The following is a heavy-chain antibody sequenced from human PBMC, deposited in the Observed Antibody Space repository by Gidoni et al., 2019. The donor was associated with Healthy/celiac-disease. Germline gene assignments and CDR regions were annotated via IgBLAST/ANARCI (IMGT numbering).Heavy chain of an antibody. V-gene: IGHV5-51*01. J-gene: IGHJ4*02. D-gene: IGHD3-22*01. CDR3: ASLPGGYYYDSSGYFDY. CDR2: TYPGDSDT. Sequence: VQLVQSGADVNMPGESLKISRMASRYSLTSYWIGWGRQMPGKGREWMGITYPGDSDTRYSPSFQGQVTISADKSISTAYLQWSSLKASDTAMYYCASLPGGYYYDSSGYFDYWGQGTLVTVSS. CDR1: RYSLTSYW.